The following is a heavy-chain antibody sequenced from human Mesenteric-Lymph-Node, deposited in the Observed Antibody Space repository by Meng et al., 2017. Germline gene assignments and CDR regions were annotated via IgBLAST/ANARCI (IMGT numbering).Heavy chain of an antibody. CDR1: GFTFDDYA. J-gene: IGHJ4*02. Sequence: GGSLRLSCAASGFTFDDYAMHWVRQAPGKGLEWVSGISWNSGSIGYADSVKGRFTISRDNAKNSLYLQMSSLRAEDTALYYCAKDKGSGSYYVFDYWGQGTLVTVSS. D-gene: IGHD1-26*01. CDR2: ISWNSGSI. V-gene: IGHV3-9*01. CDR3: AKDKGSGSYYVFDY.